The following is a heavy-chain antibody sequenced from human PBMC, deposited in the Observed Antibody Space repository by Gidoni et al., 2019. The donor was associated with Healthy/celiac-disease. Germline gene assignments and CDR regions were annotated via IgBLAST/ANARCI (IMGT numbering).Heavy chain of an antibody. J-gene: IGHJ4*02. CDR1: GASFSGYY. CDR2: INHSGST. D-gene: IGHD3-10*01. CDR3: ARGATMVRGVIIEGYDY. V-gene: IGHV4-34*01. Sequence: QVQLQQWGAGLLKPSETLSLTCAVSGASFSGYYWSWIRQPPGKGLEWLGEINHSGSTNYNPSLKSRVTISVDTSKNQFSLKLSSVTAADTAVYYCARGATMVRGVIIEGYDYWGQGTLVTVSS.